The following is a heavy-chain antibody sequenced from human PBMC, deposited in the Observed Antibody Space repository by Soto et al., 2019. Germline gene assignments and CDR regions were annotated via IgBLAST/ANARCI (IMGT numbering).Heavy chain of an antibody. CDR3: ARGIKYGAYSRWFAP. CDR1: GYTFTSYD. V-gene: IGHV1-8*01. CDR2: MDPNSGNT. Sequence: APVKVSCKASGYTFTSYDINWVRQATGQGLEYLGWMDPNSGNTGYVQKFQGRVTMTRDTSISTAYMELSSLRSEDSAVYFCARGIKYGAYSRWFAPWGQGTLVTVSS. J-gene: IGHJ5*02. D-gene: IGHD4-17*01.